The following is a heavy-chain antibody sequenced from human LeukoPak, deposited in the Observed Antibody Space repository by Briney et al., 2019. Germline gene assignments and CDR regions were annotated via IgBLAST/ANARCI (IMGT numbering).Heavy chain of an antibody. V-gene: IGHV4-59*12. Sequence: SETPSLTCTVSGGSISSYYWSWIRQPPGKGLEWIGYIYYSGSTYYSPSLKSRVTISVDTSKNQFSLKLSSVTAADTAVYYCARVVSAAGHFDYWGQGTLVTVSS. D-gene: IGHD6-25*01. CDR1: GGSISSYY. J-gene: IGHJ4*02. CDR3: ARVVSAAGHFDY. CDR2: IYYSGST.